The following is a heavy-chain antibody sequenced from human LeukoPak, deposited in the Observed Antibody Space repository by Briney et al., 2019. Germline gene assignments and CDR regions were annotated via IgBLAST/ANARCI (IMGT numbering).Heavy chain of an antibody. Sequence: ASVKVSCKASGYTFTNYYIHWVRQAPGQGLEWMGIINPSGGSTNFAQKFQGRVTMTTDTSTITVYMELSSLRSEDTAVYYCATDSGYYGSGRAGFDPWGQGTLVTVSS. V-gene: IGHV1-46*01. CDR3: ATDSGYYGSGRAGFDP. J-gene: IGHJ5*02. CDR1: GYTFTNYY. CDR2: INPSGGST. D-gene: IGHD3-10*01.